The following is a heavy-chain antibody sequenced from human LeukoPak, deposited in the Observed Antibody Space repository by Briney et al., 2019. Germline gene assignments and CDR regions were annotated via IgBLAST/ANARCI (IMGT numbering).Heavy chain of an antibody. Sequence: SETLSLTCTVSGGSVSSGDYYWSWIRQPPGKGLEWIGYIYYSGSTYYNPSLKSRVTISVDTSKNQFSLKLSSVTAADTAVYYCAREDGGWIDYWGQGTLVTVSS. V-gene: IGHV4-30-4*01. D-gene: IGHD2-15*01. CDR1: GGSVSSGDYY. CDR2: IYYSGST. CDR3: AREDGGWIDY. J-gene: IGHJ4*02.